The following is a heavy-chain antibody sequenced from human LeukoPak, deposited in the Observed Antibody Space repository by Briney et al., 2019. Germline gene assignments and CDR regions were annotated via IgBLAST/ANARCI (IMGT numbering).Heavy chain of an antibody. J-gene: IGHJ4*02. V-gene: IGHV4-59*08. Sequence: PSETLSFTCTVSGGSITSYYWSWIRQPPGKGLECIGYIYYSGSTNYNPSLKSRVTISVDTSKNQFSLKLSSVTATDTAVYYCARLGSEAPSRVDYWGQGTLVTVSS. CDR3: ARLGSEAPSRVDY. CDR2: IYYSGST. D-gene: IGHD2-2*01. CDR1: GGSITSYY.